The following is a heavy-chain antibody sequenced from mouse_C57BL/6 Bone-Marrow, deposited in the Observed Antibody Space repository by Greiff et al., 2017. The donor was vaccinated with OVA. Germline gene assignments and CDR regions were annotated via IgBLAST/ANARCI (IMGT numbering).Heavy chain of an antibody. V-gene: IGHV5-9-1*02. CDR1: GFTFSSYA. CDR2: ISSGGDYI. J-gene: IGHJ2*01. CDR3: TRVGNLTTGEHYYIDY. Sequence: EVMLVESGEGLVKPGGSLKLSCAASGFTFSSYAMSWVRQTPEKWLEWVAYISSGGDYIYYADAVKGRFTISSDNARNTLYLQKSSLKSEDTAMYYNTRVGNLTTGEHYYIDYWGQGTTRT. D-gene: IGHD1-1*01.